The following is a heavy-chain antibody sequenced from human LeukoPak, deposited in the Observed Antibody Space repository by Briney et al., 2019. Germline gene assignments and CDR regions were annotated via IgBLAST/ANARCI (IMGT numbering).Heavy chain of an antibody. D-gene: IGHD3-22*01. CDR1: GFTFSSYA. CDR2: VSYDGSNK. Sequence: GGSLRLSCAASGFTFSSYAMHWVRQAPGKGLEWVAVVSYDGSNKYYADSVKGRFTISRDNSKNTLYLQMNSLRAEDRAVYYCASEPYDSSGNVFDYWGQGTLVTVSS. V-gene: IGHV3-30-3*01. CDR3: ASEPYDSSGNVFDY. J-gene: IGHJ4*02.